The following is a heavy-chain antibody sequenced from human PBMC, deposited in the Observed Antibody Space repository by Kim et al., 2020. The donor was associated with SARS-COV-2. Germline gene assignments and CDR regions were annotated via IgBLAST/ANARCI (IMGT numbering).Heavy chain of an antibody. CDR2: ISSSSSTI. Sequence: GGSLRRSCAASGFTFSSYSMNWVRQAPGKGLEWVSYISSSSSTIYYADSVKGRFTISRDNAKNSLYLQMNSLRDEDTAVYYCAREGSSRYFDWSPGESAYGMDVWGQGTTVTVSS. D-gene: IGHD3-9*01. CDR3: AREGSSRYFDWSPGESAYGMDV. V-gene: IGHV3-48*02. J-gene: IGHJ6*02. CDR1: GFTFSSYS.